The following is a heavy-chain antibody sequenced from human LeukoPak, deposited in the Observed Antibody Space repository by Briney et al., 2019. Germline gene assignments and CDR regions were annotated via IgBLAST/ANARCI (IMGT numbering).Heavy chain of an antibody. V-gene: IGHV1-2*02. CDR2: INPNTGGT. D-gene: IGHD6-6*01. J-gene: IGHJ5*02. CDR3: ARDRPNNWFDP. CDR1: GYTFTSYG. Sequence: ASVKVSCKASGYTFTSYGISWVRQAPGQGLEWMGFINPNTGGTVYAQKFHGRVIITRDTSITTAYMELRRLTSDDTAVYYCARDRPNNWFDPWGQGTLVTVSS.